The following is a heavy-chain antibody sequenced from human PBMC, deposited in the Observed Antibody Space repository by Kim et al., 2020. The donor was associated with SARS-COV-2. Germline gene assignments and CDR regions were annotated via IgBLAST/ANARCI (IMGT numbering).Heavy chain of an antibody. Sequence: DGINTFYASSVKGRLPVSRDNAKNTLYLQMNSLKAEDTAVYYCAKGDYDPKWGQGTLVTVSS. J-gene: IGHJ4*02. D-gene: IGHD3-22*01. CDR3: AKGDYDPK. V-gene: IGHV3-74*01. CDR2: DGINT.